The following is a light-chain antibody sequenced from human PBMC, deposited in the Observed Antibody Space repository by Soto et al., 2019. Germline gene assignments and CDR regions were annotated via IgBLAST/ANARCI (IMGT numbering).Light chain of an antibody. CDR2: GAS. Sequence: ESVLTHSPGTLSLSPGERATLSCRASQSVSSNYLAWYQQKPGQAPRPLIYGASSRATGIPDRFSGSGAGTDFTLTISRLESKDFAVYYCQQYGSSPWTFGQGTKV. CDR3: QQYGSSPWT. CDR1: QSVSSNY. J-gene: IGKJ1*01. V-gene: IGKV3-20*01.